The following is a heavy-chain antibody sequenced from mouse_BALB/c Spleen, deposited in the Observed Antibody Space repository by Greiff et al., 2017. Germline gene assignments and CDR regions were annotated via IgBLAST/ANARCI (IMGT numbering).Heavy chain of an antibody. CDR1: GFTFSNYW. Sequence: EVQVVESGGGLVQPGGSMKLSCVASGFTFSNYWMNWVRQSPEKGLEWVAEIRLKSNNYATHYAESVKGRFTISRDDSKSSVYLQMNNLRAEDTGIYYCTRPTVYYAMDYWGQGTSVTVSS. J-gene: IGHJ4*01. CDR3: TRPTVYYAMDY. CDR2: IRLKSNNYAT. V-gene: IGHV6-6*02. D-gene: IGHD1-1*01.